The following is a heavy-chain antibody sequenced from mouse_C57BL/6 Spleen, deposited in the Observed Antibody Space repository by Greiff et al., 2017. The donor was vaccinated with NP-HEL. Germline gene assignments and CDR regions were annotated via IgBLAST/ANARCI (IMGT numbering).Heavy chain of an antibody. CDR1: GFNIKDYY. Sequence: VQLQQSGAELVRPGASVKLSCTASGFNIKDYYMHWVKQRPEQGLEWIGRIDPEDGDTESAPKFQGKATMTADTSSNTAYLQLSSLTSEDTAVYYCTTWNGYYEFAYWGQGTLVTVSA. D-gene: IGHD2-3*01. J-gene: IGHJ3*01. CDR2: IDPEDGDT. CDR3: TTWNGYYEFAY. V-gene: IGHV14-1*01.